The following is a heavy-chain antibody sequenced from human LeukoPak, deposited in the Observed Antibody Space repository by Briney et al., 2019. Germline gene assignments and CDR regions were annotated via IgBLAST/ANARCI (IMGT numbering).Heavy chain of an antibody. V-gene: IGHV4-34*01. J-gene: IGHJ4*02. Sequence: SETLSLTCAVYGGSFSGYYWSWIRQPPGKGLEWIWEINHSGSTNYNPSLKSRVTISVDTSKNQFSLKLSSVTAADTAVYYCARGQLWWPNWGQGTLVTVSS. CDR2: INHSGST. CDR3: ARGQLWWPN. D-gene: IGHD5-18*01. CDR1: GGSFSGYY.